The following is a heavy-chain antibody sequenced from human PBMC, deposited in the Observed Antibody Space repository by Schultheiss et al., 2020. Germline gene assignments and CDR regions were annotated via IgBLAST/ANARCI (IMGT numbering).Heavy chain of an antibody. CDR3: ARGLSISWYADLDY. Sequence: GGSLRLSCAASGFTFSSYAMSWVRQAPGKGLEWVTTVGGSGVTYYADSVKGRFTISRDNSKNTLYLQMNSLRAEDTAVYYCARGLSISWYADLDYWGQGTLVTVSS. J-gene: IGHJ4*02. CDR1: GFTFSSYA. V-gene: IGHV3-23*01. CDR2: VGGSGVT. D-gene: IGHD6-13*01.